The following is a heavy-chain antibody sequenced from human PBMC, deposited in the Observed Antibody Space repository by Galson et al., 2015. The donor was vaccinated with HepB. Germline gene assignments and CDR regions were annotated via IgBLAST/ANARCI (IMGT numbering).Heavy chain of an antibody. J-gene: IGHJ6*03. CDR2: INPSGGST. D-gene: IGHD2-8*01. CDR3: ARGGGDIVLMVYAPPLFYYYMDV. Sequence: QSGAEVKKPGASVKVSCKASGYTFTSYYMHWVRQAPGQGLEWMGIINPSGGSTSYAQKFQGRVTMTRDTSTSTVYMELSSLRSEDTAVYYCARGGGDIVLMVYAPPLFYYYMDVWGKGTTVTVSS. CDR1: GYTFTSYY. V-gene: IGHV1-46*01.